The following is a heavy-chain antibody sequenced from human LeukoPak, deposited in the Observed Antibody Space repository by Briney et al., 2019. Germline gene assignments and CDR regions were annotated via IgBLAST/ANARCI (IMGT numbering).Heavy chain of an antibody. CDR1: GGSISSGSYY. Sequence: SSQTLSLTCTVSGGSISSGSYYWSWIRQPAGKGLEWIGRIYTSGSTDYNPSLKSRVTISVDTSKNQFSLKLSSVTAADTAVYYCAREFQLLWFGELSFYFDYWGQGTLVTVST. CDR2: IYTSGST. D-gene: IGHD3-10*01. J-gene: IGHJ4*02. V-gene: IGHV4-61*02. CDR3: AREFQLLWFGELSFYFDY.